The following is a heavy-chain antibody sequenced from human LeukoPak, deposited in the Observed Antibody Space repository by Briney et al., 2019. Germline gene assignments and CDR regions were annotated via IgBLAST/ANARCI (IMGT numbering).Heavy chain of an antibody. CDR1: GYMFTGYY. CDR2: INPNSGGT. Sequence: ASVKVSCKASGYMFTGYYMHWVRQAPGQGLEWMGWINPNSGGTNYAQKFQGRVTMTRDTSISTAYMELSSLRSDDTAVYYCARGYCSGDCFTPFDYWGQGTLVTVSS. CDR3: ARGYCSGDCFTPFDY. D-gene: IGHD2-21*02. J-gene: IGHJ4*02. V-gene: IGHV1-2*02.